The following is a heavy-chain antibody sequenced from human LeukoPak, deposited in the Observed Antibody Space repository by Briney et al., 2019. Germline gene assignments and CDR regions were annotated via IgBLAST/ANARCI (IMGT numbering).Heavy chain of an antibody. V-gene: IGHV4-38-2*02. CDR1: GTSFSSYY. Sequence: SETLSLTCAVPGTSFSSYYWSWIRQPPGKGLEWIGSIYHSGSTYYNPSLKSRVTISVDTSKNQFSLKLSSVTAADTAVYYCARENSGSYKAAQWGQGTLVTVSS. J-gene: IGHJ4*02. CDR2: IYHSGST. D-gene: IGHD1-26*01. CDR3: ARENSGSYKAAQ.